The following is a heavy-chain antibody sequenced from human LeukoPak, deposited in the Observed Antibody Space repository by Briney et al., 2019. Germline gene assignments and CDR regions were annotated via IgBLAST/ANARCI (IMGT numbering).Heavy chain of an antibody. CDR1: GGSISSYY. CDR2: IYTSGST. V-gene: IGHV4-4*09. D-gene: IGHD1-26*01. CDR3: ARHGRSLGFWFDP. Sequence: SETLSLTCTVSGGSISSYYSSWIRQPPGKGLEWIGYIYTSGSTNYNPSLKSRVTISVDTSKNQFSLKLSSVTAADTAVYYCARHGRSLGFWFDPWGQGTLVTVSS. J-gene: IGHJ5*02.